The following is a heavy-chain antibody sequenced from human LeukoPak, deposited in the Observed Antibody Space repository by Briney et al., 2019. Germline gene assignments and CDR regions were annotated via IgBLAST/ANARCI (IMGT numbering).Heavy chain of an antibody. CDR3: VANVEF. J-gene: IGHJ5*01. V-gene: IGHV3-7*02. CDR1: GFTFTSYW. CDR2: IKQDGSEE. Sequence: GGSLRLSCAASGFTFTSYWMTWVRQASGKGLEWVASIKQDGSEEHYAESVKGRFTISRDNAKKSLYLQMNSLRAEDTAVYCCVANVEFWGHGTLVTVSP.